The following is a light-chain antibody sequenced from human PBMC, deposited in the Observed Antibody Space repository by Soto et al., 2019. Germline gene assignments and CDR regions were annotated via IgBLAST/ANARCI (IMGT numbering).Light chain of an antibody. J-gene: IGLJ3*02. Sequence: QSALTQPASVSGSPGQSITISCTGTSTDVGGYDYVSWYQQLPGKAPKLMISEVANRPSWVSNRFSGSKSGNTASLTISGLQAEDEADYYCSSYTASSTLVFGGGTKLTVL. CDR2: EVA. CDR1: STDVGGYDY. V-gene: IGLV2-14*01. CDR3: SSYTASSTLV.